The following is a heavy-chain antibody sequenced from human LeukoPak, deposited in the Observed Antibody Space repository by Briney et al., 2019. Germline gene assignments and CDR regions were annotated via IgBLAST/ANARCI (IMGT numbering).Heavy chain of an antibody. D-gene: IGHD3-10*01. CDR3: AKGGVGTMVRGVIISSTFDY. Sequence: GGSLRLSCAASGFTFSSYAMSWVRQAPGKGLEWVSAISGSGGSTYYADSVKGRFTISRDNSKNTLYLQMNSLRAEDTAVYYCAKGGVGTMVRGVIISSTFDYWGQGTLVTVSS. J-gene: IGHJ4*02. CDR1: GFTFSSYA. V-gene: IGHV3-23*01. CDR2: ISGSGGST.